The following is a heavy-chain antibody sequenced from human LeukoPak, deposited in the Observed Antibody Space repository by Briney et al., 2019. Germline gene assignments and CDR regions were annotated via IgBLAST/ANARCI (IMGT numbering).Heavy chain of an antibody. CDR2: ISYDGSNK. D-gene: IGHD5-12*01. Sequence: PGGSLRLSCAGSGSTFSSYAMHWVRQAPGKGLEWVAVISYDGSNKYYADSVKGRFTISRDNSKNTLYLQMNSLRAEDTAVYYCARDGGYGAPRPHLDYWGQGTLVTVSS. CDR1: GSTFSSYA. V-gene: IGHV3-30-3*01. CDR3: ARDGGYGAPRPHLDY. J-gene: IGHJ4*02.